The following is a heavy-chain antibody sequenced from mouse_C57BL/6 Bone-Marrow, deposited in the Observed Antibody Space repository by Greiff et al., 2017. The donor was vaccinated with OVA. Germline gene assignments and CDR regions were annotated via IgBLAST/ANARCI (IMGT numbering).Heavy chain of an antibody. D-gene: IGHD2-12*01. V-gene: IGHV1-82*01. CDR1: GYAFSSSW. Sequence: VQLQQSGPELVKPGASVKISCKASGYAFSSSWMNWVKQRPGKGLEWIGRIYPGDGDTNYNGKFKGKATLTADKSSSTPYMQLSSLTSEDSAVHFCARGSLLYRYYAVDYWGQGTSVTVSS. J-gene: IGHJ4*01. CDR2: IYPGDGDT. CDR3: ARGSLLYRYYAVDY.